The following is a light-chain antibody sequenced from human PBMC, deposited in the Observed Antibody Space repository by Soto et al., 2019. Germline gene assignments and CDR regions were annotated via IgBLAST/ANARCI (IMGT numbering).Light chain of an antibody. CDR2: GAS. Sequence: EIVMTQSPATLSVSPGERATLSCRASQSVSHNLAWYQQKPGQAPRLLTYGASTWATGIPARFSGTGSGTEFTLTISSLQSEDFAVYFCQQYNNWPYTFGQGTKLEIK. CDR3: QQYNNWPYT. CDR1: QSVSHN. V-gene: IGKV3-15*01. J-gene: IGKJ2*01.